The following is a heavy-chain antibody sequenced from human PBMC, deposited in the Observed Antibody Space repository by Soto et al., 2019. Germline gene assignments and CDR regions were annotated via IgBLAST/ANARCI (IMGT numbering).Heavy chain of an antibody. CDR2: IYYSGST. D-gene: IGHD2-15*01. Sequence: SETLSLTCTVSGGSISSGGYYWSWIRQHPGKGLEWIGYIYYSGSTYYNPSLKSRVTISVDTSKNQFSLKLSSVTAADTAVYYCARDGPYCSGGSCYLYYYYGMDVWGQGTTVTVYS. CDR1: GGSISSGGYY. J-gene: IGHJ6*02. V-gene: IGHV4-31*03. CDR3: ARDGPYCSGGSCYLYYYYGMDV.